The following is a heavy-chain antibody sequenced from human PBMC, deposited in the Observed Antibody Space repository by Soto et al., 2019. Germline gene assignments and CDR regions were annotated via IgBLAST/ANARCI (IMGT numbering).Heavy chain of an antibody. Sequence: EVQLVESGGGLVKPGGSLRLSCAASGFTFSNAWMNWVRQAPGKGLEWVGRIKSKTDGGTTDYAAPVKGRFTISRDDSKNTLYLQMNSLKTEDTAVYYCTTTHWVVTYYYYGMDVWGQGTTVTVSS. CDR3: TTTHWVVTYYYYGMDV. D-gene: IGHD3-10*01. CDR1: GFTFSNAW. V-gene: IGHV3-15*07. J-gene: IGHJ6*02. CDR2: IKSKTDGGTT.